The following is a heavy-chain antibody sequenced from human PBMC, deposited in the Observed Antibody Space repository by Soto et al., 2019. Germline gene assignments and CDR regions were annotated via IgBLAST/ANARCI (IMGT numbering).Heavy chain of an antibody. D-gene: IGHD6-19*01. J-gene: IGHJ6*02. CDR1: GFTFSSYW. Sequence: GGSLRLSCAASGFTFSSYWMHWVRQAPGKGLVWVSRINSDGSSTSYADSVKGRFTISRDNAKNTLYLQMNSLRAEDTAVYYCARDQLEQWPDYYYYYGMDVWGQGTTVTVSS. CDR2: INSDGSST. V-gene: IGHV3-74*01. CDR3: ARDQLEQWPDYYYYYGMDV.